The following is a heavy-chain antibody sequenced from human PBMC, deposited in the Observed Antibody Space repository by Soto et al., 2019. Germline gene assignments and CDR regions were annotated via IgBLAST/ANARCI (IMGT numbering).Heavy chain of an antibody. CDR2: ISAHNGNT. D-gene: IGHD1-1*01. V-gene: IGHV1-18*01. CDR3: ARGRYGDY. CDR1: GYGFTTYG. J-gene: IGHJ4*02. Sequence: QVHLVQSGAEVKKPGASVKVSCKGSGYGFTTYGITWVRQAPGQGLEWMAWISAHNGNTNYAKKIQGRVTVTRDTSTSTAYMELRSLRSDDTAVYYCARGRYGDYWGQGALVTVSS.